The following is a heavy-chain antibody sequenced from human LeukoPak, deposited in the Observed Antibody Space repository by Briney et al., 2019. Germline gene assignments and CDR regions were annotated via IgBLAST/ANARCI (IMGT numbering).Heavy chain of an antibody. V-gene: IGHV4-38-2*02. CDR3: ARVNQLLYIGGYYYYYYMDV. CDR2: VYPSGST. D-gene: IGHD2-2*02. CDR1: GYSISNGYY. Sequence: SETLSLTCTVSGYSISNGYYWGWIRQPTGKGLEWIGSVYPSGSTHYNPSLKSRVTISIDTSKNQFSLKLSSVTAADTAVYYCARVNQLLYIGGYYYYYYMDVWGKGTTVTVSS. J-gene: IGHJ6*03.